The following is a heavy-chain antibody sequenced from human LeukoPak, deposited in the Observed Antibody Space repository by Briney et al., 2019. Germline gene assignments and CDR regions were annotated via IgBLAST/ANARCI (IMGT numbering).Heavy chain of an antibody. Sequence: ASVKASCKASGYTFTGYYIHWVRQAPGQGLEWMGWISPNSGGTKYAQNFQGRVTMTRDTSISTAYKELNRLRSDDTAVYYCARGDCSTISCPFDPWGQGTLVTVSS. V-gene: IGHV1-2*02. CDR2: ISPNSGGT. D-gene: IGHD2-2*01. CDR1: GYTFTGYY. CDR3: ARGDCSTISCPFDP. J-gene: IGHJ5*02.